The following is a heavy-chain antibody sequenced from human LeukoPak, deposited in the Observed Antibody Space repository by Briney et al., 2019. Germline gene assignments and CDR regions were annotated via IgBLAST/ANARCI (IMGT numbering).Heavy chain of an antibody. J-gene: IGHJ4*02. CDR2: VNTGGYT. CDR1: GFTVSTNY. CDR3: ARESGSYLQ. Sequence: GGSLRLSCAASGFTVSTNYMTWVRQAPGKGLDWVSIVNTGGYTYYIDSVKGRFTISRDKSKNTLYLQMTFLNVEDTAVYYCARESGSYLQWGQGTLVTVSS. D-gene: IGHD1-26*01. V-gene: IGHV3-53*01.